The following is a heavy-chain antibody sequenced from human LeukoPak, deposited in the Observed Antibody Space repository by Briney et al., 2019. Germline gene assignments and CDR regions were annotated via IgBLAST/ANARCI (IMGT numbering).Heavy chain of an antibody. CDR1: GGSISNSNG. D-gene: IGHD5-12*01. J-gene: IGHJ4*02. CDR3: VWKSETISAYDY. V-gene: IGHV4-4*02. Sequence: PSGTLSLTCAVSGGSISNSNGWSWVRQPPGKGLEWIGEIYHDGSTNYNPSLKSRVTISVDKSKNQFSLKLSSVTAADTAVYFCVWKSETISAYDYWGQGTLVTVSS. CDR2: IYHDGST.